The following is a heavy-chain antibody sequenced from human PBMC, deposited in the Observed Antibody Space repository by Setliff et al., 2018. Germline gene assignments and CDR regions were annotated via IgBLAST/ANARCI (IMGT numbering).Heavy chain of an antibody. J-gene: IGHJ4*02. CDR2: IYTSGRT. Sequence: SETLSLTCTVSGGSISSGTYCWSWIRQPAGKGLEWIWRIYTSGRTNYNPSLKSRVTMYLDTSKDQFSLKLTSVTAADTALYYCARVPARNPGYYFDYWGQGTLVTVSS. V-gene: IGHV4-61*02. CDR3: ARVPARNPGYYFDY. D-gene: IGHD4-4*01. CDR1: GGSISSGTYC.